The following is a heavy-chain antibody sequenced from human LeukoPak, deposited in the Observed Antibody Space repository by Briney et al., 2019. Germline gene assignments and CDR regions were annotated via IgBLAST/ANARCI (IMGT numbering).Heavy chain of an antibody. D-gene: IGHD5-18*01. CDR2: MYDSVRT. CDR3: ATIKRGYIYGYFDF. CDR1: AGSINSHY. J-gene: IGHJ4*02. Sequence: SETLSLTCTDSAGSINSHYWSWLRQAPGKGLEWIGYMYDSVRTKDNPALKSRLTLSADTSKNQFSLRLSSVTAADTATYYCATIKRGYIYGYFDFWGQGILVTVSS. V-gene: IGHV4-59*11.